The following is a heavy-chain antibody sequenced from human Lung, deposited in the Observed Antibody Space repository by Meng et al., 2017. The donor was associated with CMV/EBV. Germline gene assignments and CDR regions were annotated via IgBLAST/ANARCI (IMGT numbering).Heavy chain of an antibody. J-gene: IGHJ1*01. Sequence: RHARPALRNTSDTLSLHRASSCASINTHLRWAWVRPPPGKVLEWIGEIPHRGSSAYNPSLKSRVSMSIDKSKNQFSLKLTSVTAADTAVYHCLRRSGGSVWGQGTLVTVSS. D-gene: IGHD3-10*01. CDR2: IPHRGSS. CDR1: CASINTHLR. V-gene: IGHV4-4*02. CDR3: LRRSGGSV.